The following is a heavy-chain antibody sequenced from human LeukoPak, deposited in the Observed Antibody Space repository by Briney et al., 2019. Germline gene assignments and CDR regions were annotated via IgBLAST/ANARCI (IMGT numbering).Heavy chain of an antibody. CDR3: AHRVEMATMGDAFDI. CDR2: IYWDDDK. J-gene: IGHJ3*02. CDR1: GFSLSTSGVG. D-gene: IGHD5-24*01. Sequence: ESGPTLLKPTQTLTLTCTLSGFSLSTSGVGVGWIRQPPGKALAWLALIYWDDDKRYSPSLKSRLTITKDTAKNQVVLTMTNMDPVDTATYYCAHRVEMATMGDAFDIWGQGTMVTVSS. V-gene: IGHV2-5*02.